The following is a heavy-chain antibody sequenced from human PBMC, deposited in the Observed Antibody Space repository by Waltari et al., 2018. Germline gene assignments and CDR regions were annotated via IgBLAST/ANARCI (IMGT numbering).Heavy chain of an antibody. D-gene: IGHD3-16*01. CDR3: TIDRFAELLYKFDH. CDR2: FDPENEET. CDR1: GYTLTEVS. Sequence: QVQLVQSGAEVKKPGASVKVSCKVSGYTLTEVSIHWVRQSPEKGLEWMGGFDPENEETISAQKFRGRLTLTEDTSTDTAYMELGSLRSDDTAVYYCTIDRFAELLYKFDHWGQGTLVTVSS. V-gene: IGHV1-24*01. J-gene: IGHJ4*02.